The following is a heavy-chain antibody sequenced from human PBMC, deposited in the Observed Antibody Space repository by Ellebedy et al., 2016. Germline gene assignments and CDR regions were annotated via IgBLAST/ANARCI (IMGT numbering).Heavy chain of an antibody. J-gene: IGHJ6*02. CDR3: AKGYTYDEYFYGMDV. D-gene: IGHD5-18*01. Sequence: GESLKISCVASGFDFTNAWMNWVRQAPGKGPEWVSTITGSGDRTNCADSVKGRFTISRDNVRSSLLLQMTSLRPEDTALYYCAKGYTYDEYFYGMDVWGQGTTVSVYS. CDR2: ITGSGDRT. V-gene: IGHV3-23*01. CDR1: GFDFTNAW.